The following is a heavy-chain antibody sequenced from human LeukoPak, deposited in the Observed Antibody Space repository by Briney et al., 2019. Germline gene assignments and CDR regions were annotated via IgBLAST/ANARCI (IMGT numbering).Heavy chain of an antibody. J-gene: IGHJ4*02. Sequence: ASVTVSCKPAADTFTNSAINWLRQAPGQGPEGMGWINPNSGGTNYAQKFQGRVTMTRDTSISTAYMELSRLRSDDTAVYYRARGDGRSGRIDYWGQGTLVTVSS. D-gene: IGHD3-3*01. V-gene: IGHV1-2*02. CDR1: ADTFTNSA. CDR3: ARGDGRSGRIDY. CDR2: INPNSGGT.